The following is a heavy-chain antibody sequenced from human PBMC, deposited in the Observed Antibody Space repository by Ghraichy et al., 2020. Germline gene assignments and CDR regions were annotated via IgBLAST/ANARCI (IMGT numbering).Heavy chain of an antibody. Sequence: ASVKVSCKASGYTFTSYYMHWVRQAPGQGLEWMGIINPSGGSTSYAQKFQGRVTITRDTSTSTAYMELSSLRSEDTAVYYCARVLADYYDSSGGYYYYGMDVWGQGTTVTVSS. CDR1: GYTFTSYY. V-gene: IGHV1-46*01. D-gene: IGHD3-22*01. J-gene: IGHJ6*02. CDR2: INPSGGST. CDR3: ARVLADYYDSSGGYYYYGMDV.